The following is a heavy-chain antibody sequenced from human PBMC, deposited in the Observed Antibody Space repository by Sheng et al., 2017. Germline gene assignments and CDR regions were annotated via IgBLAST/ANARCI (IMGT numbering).Heavy chain of an antibody. D-gene: IGHD1-26*01. Sequence: EGQLVESGGGLVQPGGSLRLSCAASGFTLTTYWMHWVRQAPGKGLEWVANIKEDGSEKYYVDSVKGRFSISRDNAKNSLILEMDSLRAEDTAVYYCARGGEGAPGLDYWGPERWSPSPQ. CDR1: GFTLTTYW. J-gene: IGHJ4*01. V-gene: IGHV3-7*01. CDR3: ARGGEGAPGLDY. CDR2: IKEDGSEK.